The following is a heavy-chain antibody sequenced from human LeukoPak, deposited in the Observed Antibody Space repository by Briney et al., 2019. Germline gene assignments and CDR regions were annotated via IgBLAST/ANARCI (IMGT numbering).Heavy chain of an antibody. CDR2: MNPNSGNT. CDR3: ARTFRYCSGGSCYSGSYYYYGMDV. J-gene: IGHJ6*02. Sequence: WASVKVSCKASGYTFTSYDINWVRQATGQGLEWMGWMNPNSGNTGYAQKFQGRVTMTRNTSISTAYMELSSLRSEDTAVYYCARTFRYCSGGSCYSGSYYYYGMDVWGQGTTVTVSS. V-gene: IGHV1-8*01. CDR1: GYTFTSYD. D-gene: IGHD2-15*01.